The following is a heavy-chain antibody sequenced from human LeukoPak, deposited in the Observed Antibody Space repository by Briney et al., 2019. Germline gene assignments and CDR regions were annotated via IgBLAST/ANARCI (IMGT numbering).Heavy chain of an antibody. V-gene: IGHV3-23*01. Sequence: GGSLRLSCATSGFTFSDYTMNWVRQAPGKGLEWVSAISGSGGSTYYADSVKGRFTISRDNSKNTLYLQMNSLRAEDTAVYYCAKDGPYYYDSSGYSHPDYWGQGTLVTVSS. D-gene: IGHD3-22*01. CDR3: AKDGPYYYDSSGYSHPDY. CDR1: GFTFSDYT. CDR2: ISGSGGST. J-gene: IGHJ4*02.